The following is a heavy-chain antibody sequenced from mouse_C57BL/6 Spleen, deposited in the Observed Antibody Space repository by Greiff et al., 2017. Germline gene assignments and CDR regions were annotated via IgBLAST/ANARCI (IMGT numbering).Heavy chain of an antibody. Sequence: QVQLKQSGPELVKPGASVKISCKASGYAFSSSWMNWVKQRPGKGLEWIGRIYPGDGDTNYNGKFKGKATLTADKSSSTAYMQLSSLTSEDSAVYFCARSPLDSSGYNFDYWGQGTTLTVSS. J-gene: IGHJ2*01. D-gene: IGHD3-2*02. V-gene: IGHV1-82*01. CDR1: GYAFSSSW. CDR2: IYPGDGDT. CDR3: ARSPLDSSGYNFDY.